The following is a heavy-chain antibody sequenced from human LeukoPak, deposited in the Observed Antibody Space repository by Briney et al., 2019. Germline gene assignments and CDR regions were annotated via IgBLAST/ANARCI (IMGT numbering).Heavy chain of an antibody. J-gene: IGHJ5*02. CDR1: GFTFSSYA. V-gene: IGHV3-30*04. Sequence: QSGGSLRLSCAASGFTFSSYAMHWVRQAPGKGLEGVAVISYDGSNKYYADSVKGRFTISRDNSKNTLYLQMNSLRAEDTAVYYCARGRGVTMVRGLKTNWFDPWGQGTLVTVSS. CDR3: ARGRGVTMVRGLKTNWFDP. D-gene: IGHD3-10*01. CDR2: ISYDGSNK.